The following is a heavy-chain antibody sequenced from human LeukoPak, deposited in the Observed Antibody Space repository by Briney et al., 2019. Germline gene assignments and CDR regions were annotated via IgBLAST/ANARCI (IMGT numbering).Heavy chain of an antibody. V-gene: IGHV3-30*02. CDR2: IRYDGSNK. D-gene: IGHD3-10*01. J-gene: IGHJ4*02. CDR1: GFTFSSYG. CDR3: ARVSYYYGSGSYRPTAVYYFDY. Sequence: GGSLRLSCAASGFTFSSYGMHWVRQAPGKGLEWVALIRYDGSNKYYADSVKGRFTISRDNAKNTLYLQMNSLRAEDTAVYYCARVSYYYGSGSYRPTAVYYFDYWGQGTLVTVSS.